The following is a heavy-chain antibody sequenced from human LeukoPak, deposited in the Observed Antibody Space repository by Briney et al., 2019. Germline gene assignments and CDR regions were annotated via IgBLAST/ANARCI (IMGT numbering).Heavy chain of an antibody. V-gene: IGHV1-2*02. D-gene: IGHD2-2*01. CDR2: INPNSGGT. CDR1: GYTFTGYY. Sequence: GASVKVSCKASGYTFTGYYMHWVRQAPGQGLEWMGWINPNSGGTNYAQKFQGRVTMTRDTSISTAYMELSRLRSDDTAVYYCARGGGPLGYCSSTSCYGRASYYYYYMDVWGKGTTVTVSS. CDR3: ARGGGPLGYCSSTSCYGRASYYYYYMDV. J-gene: IGHJ6*03.